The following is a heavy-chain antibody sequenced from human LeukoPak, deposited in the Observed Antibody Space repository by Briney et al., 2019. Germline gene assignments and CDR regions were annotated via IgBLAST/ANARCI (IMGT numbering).Heavy chain of an antibody. Sequence: SVKVSCKASGGTFSSYAISWVRQAPGQGLEWMGRIIPILGIANYAQKFQGRVTITADKSTSTVYMELSSLRSEDTAVYYCARAGSSSWERYYYYGMDVWGQGTTVTVSS. CDR1: GGTFSSYA. V-gene: IGHV1-69*04. D-gene: IGHD6-13*01. CDR3: ARAGSSSWERYYYYGMDV. J-gene: IGHJ6*02. CDR2: IIPILGIA.